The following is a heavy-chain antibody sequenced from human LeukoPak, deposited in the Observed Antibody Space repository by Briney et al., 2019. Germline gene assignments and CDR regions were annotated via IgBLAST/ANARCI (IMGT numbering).Heavy chain of an antibody. J-gene: IGHJ4*02. CDR2: ISSGGTYE. CDR1: GFTFSNYA. D-gene: IGHD3-10*01. Sequence: GKSLRLSCAASGFTFSNYAMHWVRQAPGKGLEWVSLISSGGTYEYYADSVKGRFTISRDNSKNTLYLQLNSLRAEDTAVYYCARDSLWSLDYWGQGTLVTVSS. CDR3: ARDSLWSLDY. V-gene: IGHV3-30*07.